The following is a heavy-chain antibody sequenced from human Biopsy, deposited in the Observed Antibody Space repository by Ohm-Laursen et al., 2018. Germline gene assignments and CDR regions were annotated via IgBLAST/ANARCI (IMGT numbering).Heavy chain of an antibody. CDR1: GGTFSNYG. CDR2: NIPILGTG. CDR3: ATKLTGYFHH. D-gene: IGHD3-9*01. V-gene: IGHV1-69*06. J-gene: IGHJ1*01. Sequence: SSVKASCKAPGGTFSNYGVDWVRQAPGQGLEWLGGNIPILGTGNYAQKFQDRVTVAADTSTSTATMELRSLRSDDTAVYYCATKLTGYFHHWGQGTLVIVSS.